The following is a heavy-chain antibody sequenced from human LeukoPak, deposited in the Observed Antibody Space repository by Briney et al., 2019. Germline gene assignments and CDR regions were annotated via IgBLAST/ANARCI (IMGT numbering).Heavy chain of an antibody. D-gene: IGHD1-26*01. J-gene: IGHJ4*02. CDR1: GYTFTSYA. Sequence: ASVTVSCKASGYTFTSYAMNWVRQAPGQGLEWMGWINTNTGNPTYAQGFTGRFVFSLDTSVSTAYLQISSLKAEDTAVYYCARSRIVGATPSGPDYWGQGTLVTVSS. CDR3: ARSRIVGATPSGPDY. CDR2: INTNTGNP. V-gene: IGHV7-4-1*02.